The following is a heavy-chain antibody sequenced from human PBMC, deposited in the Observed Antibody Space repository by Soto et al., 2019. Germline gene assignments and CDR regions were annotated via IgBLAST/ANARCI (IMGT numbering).Heavy chain of an antibody. D-gene: IGHD3-3*01. J-gene: IGHJ4*02. CDR3: ARGIHSDFWSGLSY. CDR2: INAGNGNT. Sequence: ASVKVSCKASGYTFTSYAMHWVRQAPGQRLEWMGWINAGNGNTKYSQKFQGRVTITRDTSASTAYMELSSLRSEDTAVYYCARGIHSDFWSGLSYWGQGTLVTVS. V-gene: IGHV1-3*01. CDR1: GYTFTSYA.